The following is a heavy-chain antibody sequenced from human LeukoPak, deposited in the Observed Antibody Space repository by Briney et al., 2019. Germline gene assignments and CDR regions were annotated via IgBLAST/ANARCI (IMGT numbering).Heavy chain of an antibody. CDR1: GFTFSIFS. V-gene: IGHV3-23*01. J-gene: IGHJ4*02. CDR3: ARDGSSGWYVGY. D-gene: IGHD6-19*01. Sequence: GGSLRLSCAASGFTFSIFSMNWVRQAPGKGLEWVSAISGSGGSTYYADSVKGRFTISRDNSKNTLYLQMNSLRAEDTVVYYCARDGSSGWYVGYWGQGTLVTVSS. CDR2: ISGSGGST.